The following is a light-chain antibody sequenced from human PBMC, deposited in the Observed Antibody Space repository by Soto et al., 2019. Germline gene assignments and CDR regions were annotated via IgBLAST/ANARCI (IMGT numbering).Light chain of an antibody. CDR2: AAS. V-gene: IGKV1-39*01. J-gene: IGKJ4*01. CDR1: QSISNY. CDR3: QHGYSTTLT. Sequence: DIQMTQSPSALSASVGDRVTITCRASQSISNYLHWYQQKPGKAPNLLIYAASTLQSGVPSRFSGSGSCTDFTITISSLQPVAFAPSYCQHGYSTTLTFGRGTNVDIK.